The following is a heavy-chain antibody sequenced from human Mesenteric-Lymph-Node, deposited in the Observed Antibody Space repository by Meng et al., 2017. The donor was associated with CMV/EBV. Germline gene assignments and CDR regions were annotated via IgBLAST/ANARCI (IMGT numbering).Heavy chain of an antibody. J-gene: IGHJ5*01. V-gene: IGHV3-30*02. D-gene: IGHD3-3*01. CDR3: ATDPHDFWSGKNWFDF. Sequence: GGSLRLSCAVSGLTLNTYGMHWVRQAPGKGLEWVAFLHYDGGEKYYGDSVQGRFTISRDISKNTLYLQMDSLRPEDTAIYYCATDPHDFWSGKNWFDFWGQGTLVTVSS. CDR2: LHYDGGEK. CDR1: GLTLNTYG.